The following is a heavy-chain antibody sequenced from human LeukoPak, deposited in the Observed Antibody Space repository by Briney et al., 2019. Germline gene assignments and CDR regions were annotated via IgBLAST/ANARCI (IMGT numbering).Heavy chain of an antibody. D-gene: IGHD3-22*01. CDR2: IYHSGNT. CDR1: GASVSSGSSF. Sequence: SETLSLTCTVSGASVSSGSSFWSWIRQPPGKGLEWIGYIYHSGNTNYNPSLKSRVTISVDTSKSQLSLKLNSVTAADTAVYYCARDRNYYDSSGYYFANWGQGTLVTVSS. J-gene: IGHJ4*01. CDR3: ARDRNYYDSSGYYFAN. V-gene: IGHV4-61*01.